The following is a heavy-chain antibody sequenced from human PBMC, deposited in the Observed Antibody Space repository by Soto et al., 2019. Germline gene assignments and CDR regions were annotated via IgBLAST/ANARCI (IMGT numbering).Heavy chain of an antibody. J-gene: IGHJ4*02. CDR2: SXXXDXSX. CDR1: GFTFSSYA. D-gene: IGHD6-13*01. CDR3: AKRSLYSRLYYFDY. Sequence: GGSLRLSCAASGFTFSSYAMGWVRQAPGKGLEWXSASXXXDXSXXXAXXXXGRFTISRDNSKNTLYLQMNSLRAEDTAVYYCAKRSLYSRLYYFDYWGQGTLVTVSS. V-gene: IGHV3-23*01.